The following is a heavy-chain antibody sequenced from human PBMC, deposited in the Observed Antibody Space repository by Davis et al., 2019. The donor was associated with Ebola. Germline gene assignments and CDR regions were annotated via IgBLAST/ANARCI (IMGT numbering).Heavy chain of an antibody. CDR2: IYTGDSDT. J-gene: IGHJ3*02. V-gene: IGHV5-51*01. D-gene: IGHD2-8*02. CDR3: ASLRRTITGMDDGFDI. Sequence: KVSCKDSGNRFSSHWIGWVRQMPGKGLEWMGIIYTGDSDTRYSPSFRGQVTISADKSTKTTFLQWSSLRASDTAMYFCASLRRTITGMDDGFDIWGQGTMVTVSS. CDR1: GNRFSSHW.